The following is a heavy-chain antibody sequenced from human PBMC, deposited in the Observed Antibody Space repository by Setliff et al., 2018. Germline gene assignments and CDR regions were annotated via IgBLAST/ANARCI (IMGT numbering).Heavy chain of an antibody. D-gene: IGHD2-8*01. CDR2: GSVSVVGT. Sequence: GGSLRLSCAASGFTFSIDAMTWVRQAPGKGLEWVSTGSVSVVGTHYADSVKGRFTISRDNSKNTLYLQMNSLTAEDTAIYYCASALATPYGGFQRALDYWGRGTLVTVSS. CDR1: GFTFSIDA. V-gene: IGHV3-23*01. CDR3: ASALATPYGGFQRALDY. J-gene: IGHJ4*02.